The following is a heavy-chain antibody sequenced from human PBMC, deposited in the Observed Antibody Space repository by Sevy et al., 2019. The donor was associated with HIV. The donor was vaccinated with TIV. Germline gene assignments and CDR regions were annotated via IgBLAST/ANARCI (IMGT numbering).Heavy chain of an antibody. Sequence: ASVKVSCKVSGYTLTAFAMHWVRQAPGKGLEWMGTFDPEDDERIYAQKFQGRVSMTEDTSADTAYMELSSLRSEDTVIYYCATTKDYYDSSAYPVDYWGQGTLVTVSS. CDR1: GYTLTAFA. CDR3: ATTKDYYDSSAYPVDY. J-gene: IGHJ4*02. D-gene: IGHD3-22*01. CDR2: FDPEDDER. V-gene: IGHV1-24*01.